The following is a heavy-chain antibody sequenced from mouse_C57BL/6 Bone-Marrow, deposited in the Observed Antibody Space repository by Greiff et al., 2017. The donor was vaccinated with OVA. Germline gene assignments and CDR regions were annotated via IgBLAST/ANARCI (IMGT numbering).Heavy chain of an antibody. D-gene: IGHD1-1*01. V-gene: IGHV5-17*01. CDR1: GFTFSDYG. CDR3: ARRPTVVPDYFDY. J-gene: IGHJ2*01. Sequence: EVMLVESGGGLVKPGGSLKLSCAASGFTFSDYGMHWVRQAPEKGLEWVAYISSGSSTIYYTDTVKGRFTISRDNAKNTLFLQMTSLRSEDTAMYYCARRPTVVPDYFDYWGQGTTLTVSS. CDR2: ISSGSSTI.